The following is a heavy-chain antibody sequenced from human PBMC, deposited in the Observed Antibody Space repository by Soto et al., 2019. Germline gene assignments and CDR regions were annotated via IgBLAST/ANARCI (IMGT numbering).Heavy chain of an antibody. CDR1: GFSFSTYN. Sequence: EVQVVESGGGLVKPGGSLRLYCATSGFSFSTYNMNWVRQAPGKGLEWVSSINGRSNYKYYTDSVKGRFAISSDNPKNSLYLQMDSLRVEDTAVYYCVREDGLVGSNSAFDYWGQGTLVTVSS. V-gene: IGHV3-21*02. CDR3: VREDGLVGSNSAFDY. CDR2: INGRSNYK. D-gene: IGHD1-26*01. J-gene: IGHJ4*02.